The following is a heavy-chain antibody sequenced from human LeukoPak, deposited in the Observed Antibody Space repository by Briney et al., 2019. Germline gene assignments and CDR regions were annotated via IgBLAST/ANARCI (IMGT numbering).Heavy chain of an antibody. J-gene: IGHJ4*02. V-gene: IGHV3-23*01. CDR3: AKDRGRYFDWLYDF. CDR2: ISGNGGST. CDR1: GFTFSSHA. D-gene: IGHD3-9*01. Sequence: GGSLRLSCAASGFTFSSHAMTWVRQAPGKGLEWVSGISGNGGSTYYEDSVKGRFTISRDNSKNTLYLLMNSLRAEDTAAYYCAKDRGRYFDWLYDFWGQGTLVTVSS.